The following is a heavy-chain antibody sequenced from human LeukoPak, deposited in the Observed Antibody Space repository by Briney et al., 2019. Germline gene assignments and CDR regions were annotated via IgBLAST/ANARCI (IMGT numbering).Heavy chain of an antibody. Sequence: ASVKVSCKASGYTFTGYYMHWVRQAPGQGLEWMGWINPNSGGTNCAQKFQGRVTMTRDTSISTAYMELSRLRSDDTAVYYCARSAPIVVVPAAMSHDAFDIWGQGTMVTVSS. CDR1: GYTFTGYY. J-gene: IGHJ3*02. CDR2: INPNSGGT. CDR3: ARSAPIVVVPAAMSHDAFDI. D-gene: IGHD2-2*01. V-gene: IGHV1-2*02.